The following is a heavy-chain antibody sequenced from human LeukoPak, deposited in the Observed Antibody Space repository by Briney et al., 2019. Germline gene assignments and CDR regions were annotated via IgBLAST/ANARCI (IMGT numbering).Heavy chain of an antibody. Sequence: PSETLSLTCTVSGGSISSSGYFWGWIRQPPGKGLEWIGNIYYGGNTYYNPSLKSRVTISVDTSKNQFSLKLSSVTAADTAVYYCARVAPFDYWGQGTLVTVSS. CDR2: IYYGGNT. J-gene: IGHJ4*02. V-gene: IGHV4-39*07. CDR1: GGSISSSGYF. CDR3: ARVAPFDY.